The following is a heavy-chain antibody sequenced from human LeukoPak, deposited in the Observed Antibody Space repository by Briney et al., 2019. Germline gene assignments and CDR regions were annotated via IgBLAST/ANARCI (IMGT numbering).Heavy chain of an antibody. CDR3: AKVERLRYFDWLLSPDSYYYYYGMDV. Sequence: GGSLRLSCAASGFTFSSYGMHWVRQAPGKGLEWVAVISYDGSNKYYADSVKGRFTISRDNSKNTLYLQMNSLRAEDTAVYYCAKVERLRYFDWLLSPDSYYYYYGMDVWGQGTTVTVSS. CDR2: ISYDGSNK. CDR1: GFTFSSYG. J-gene: IGHJ6*02. D-gene: IGHD3-9*01. V-gene: IGHV3-30*18.